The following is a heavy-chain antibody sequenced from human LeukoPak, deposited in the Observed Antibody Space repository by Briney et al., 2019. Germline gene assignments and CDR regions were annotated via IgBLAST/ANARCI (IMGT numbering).Heavy chain of an antibody. Sequence: SVKVSCKASGVTFSSYAISWVRQAPGQGLEWMAGIIPIFGTANYAQKFQGRVTITADESTNTAYMELSSLRAEDTAVYYCARVLGDIVVVPAARGGWFDPWGQGTLVTVSS. CDR1: GVTFSSYA. V-gene: IGHV1-69*13. D-gene: IGHD2-2*01. CDR3: ARVLGDIVVVPAARGGWFDP. CDR2: IIPIFGTA. J-gene: IGHJ5*02.